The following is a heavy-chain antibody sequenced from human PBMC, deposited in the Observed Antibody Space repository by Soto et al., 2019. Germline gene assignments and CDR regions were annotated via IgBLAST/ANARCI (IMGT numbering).Heavy chain of an antibody. J-gene: IGHJ6*02. D-gene: IGHD2-15*01. Sequence: EVQLLESGGGLVQPGGSLRLFCAASGFTFSNHAMAWVRQAPGKGLELVSVVRGSGDKTYHARSVQGRFTISRDNSKNMLVLQMNSLRVEDTAVFFCVRCRGPGSPLYYDLDVWGRGTKVIVS. V-gene: IGHV3-23*01. CDR1: GFTFSNHA. CDR2: VRGSGDKT. CDR3: VRCRGPGSPLYYDLDV.